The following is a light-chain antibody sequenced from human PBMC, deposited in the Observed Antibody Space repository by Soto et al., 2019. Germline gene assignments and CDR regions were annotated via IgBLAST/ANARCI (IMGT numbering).Light chain of an antibody. J-gene: IGKJ1*01. CDR3: QQYGSSRWT. CDR1: QSVSSSY. CDR2: GAS. Sequence: EMVLTHSPGTLSLSPGEGATLSCRASQSVSSSYLAWYQQKPGQAPRLLIYGASSRATGIAARFSGSGSGTDFTLTISRLEPEDFAVYYCQQYGSSRWTFGQGTKVDI. V-gene: IGKV3-20*01.